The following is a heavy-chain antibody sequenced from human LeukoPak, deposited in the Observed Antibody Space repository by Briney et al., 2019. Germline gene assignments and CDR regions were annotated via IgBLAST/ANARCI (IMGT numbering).Heavy chain of an antibody. CDR1: GFTFSSYA. Sequence: GASLRLSCAASGFTFSSYAMCWVRQAPGKGLQWVSSITRSGDNTYYADSVKGRFTISRDNTKNTLHLQVNSLRAEDTAVYYCVRGLSANYDTWGQGTLVTVSS. J-gene: IGHJ5*02. D-gene: IGHD4/OR15-4a*01. CDR3: VRGLSANYDT. V-gene: IGHV3-23*01. CDR2: ITRSGDNT.